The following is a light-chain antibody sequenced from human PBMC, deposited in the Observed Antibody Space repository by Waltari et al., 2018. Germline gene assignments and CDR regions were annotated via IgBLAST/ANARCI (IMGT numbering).Light chain of an antibody. CDR1: SSDIGGYTY. CDR2: EVT. Sequence: QSALTQPRSVSGSPGQSVTISCTGTSSDIGGYTYVSWYQQHPGTAPKLMIYEVTKRPSGVSDRFSGSKSGNTASLTISGLQSEDEADYYCAAWDDSLGGPYVVFGGGTKLTVL. CDR3: AAWDDSLGGPYVV. J-gene: IGLJ2*01. V-gene: IGLV2-11*01.